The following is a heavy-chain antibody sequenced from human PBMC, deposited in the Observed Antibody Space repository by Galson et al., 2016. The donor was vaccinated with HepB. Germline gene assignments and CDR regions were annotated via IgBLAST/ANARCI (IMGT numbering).Heavy chain of an antibody. J-gene: IGHJ6*02. D-gene: IGHD1-1*01. Sequence: SLRLSCAASGFTFSSYGMHWVRQAPGKGLEWVAVISYDGSKKYYADSVKGRFTISRDNSKNTLYLQMSSLRAEDTAVYYCAKDEVLEGHYYYYGMDVWGQGTTVTVSS. CDR3: AKDEVLEGHYYYYGMDV. V-gene: IGHV3-30*18. CDR1: GFTFSSYG. CDR2: ISYDGSKK.